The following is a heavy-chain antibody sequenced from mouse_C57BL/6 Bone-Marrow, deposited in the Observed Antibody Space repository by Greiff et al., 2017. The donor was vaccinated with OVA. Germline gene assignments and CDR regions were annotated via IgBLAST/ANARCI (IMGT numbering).Heavy chain of an antibody. Sequence: EVMLVESGGDLVKPGGSLKLSCAASGFTFSSYGMSWVRQTPDKRLEWVATISSGGSYTYYPDSVKGRFTISRDNAKNTLYLQMSSLKSEDTAMYYCARREFITTVVGAMDYWGQGTSVTVSS. V-gene: IGHV5-6*02. CDR3: ARREFITTVVGAMDY. J-gene: IGHJ4*01. D-gene: IGHD1-1*01. CDR1: GFTFSSYG. CDR2: ISSGGSYT.